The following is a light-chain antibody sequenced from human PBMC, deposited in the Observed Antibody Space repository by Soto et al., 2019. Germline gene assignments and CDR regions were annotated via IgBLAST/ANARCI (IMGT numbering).Light chain of an antibody. V-gene: IGLV4-69*01. CDR3: QTWGTGIAV. CDR2: VNSDGSH. J-gene: IGLJ2*01. Sequence: QSVLTQSPSASASLGASGNFTCTLSSGHSSYGIAWHQQQPEKGPRYLMKVNSDGSHRKGDGIPDRFSGSSSGAERYLTISSLQSEDEADYYCQTWGTGIAVFGGGTKVTVL. CDR1: SGHSSYG.